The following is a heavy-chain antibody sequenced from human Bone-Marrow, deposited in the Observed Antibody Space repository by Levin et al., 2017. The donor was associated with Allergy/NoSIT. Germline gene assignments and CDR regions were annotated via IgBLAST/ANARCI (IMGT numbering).Heavy chain of an antibody. J-gene: IGHJ3*02. CDR1: GGSFNSGYYY. Sequence: SQTLSLTCTVSGGSFNSGYYYWSWIRQPAGEGLEWIGRLYVSGSTNYNPSLKSRVTISLDTSKNQLSLNLNSVTAADTAVYYCAREGRGPAYGSFDIWGPGTMVTVSS. CDR3: AREGRGPAYGSFDI. D-gene: IGHD2-2*01. CDR2: LYVSGST. V-gene: IGHV4-61*02.